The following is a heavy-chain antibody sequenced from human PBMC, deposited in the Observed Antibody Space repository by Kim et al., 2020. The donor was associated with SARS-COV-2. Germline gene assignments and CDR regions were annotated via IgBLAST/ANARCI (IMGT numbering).Heavy chain of an antibody. J-gene: IGHJ4*02. CDR2: ISSSSDST. V-gene: IGHV3-23*01. D-gene: IGHD1-26*01. CDR3: AKSKWGGDNVAFDY. Sequence: GGSLRLSCAASGFTFSSYAMSWVRQAPGKGLEWVSVISSSSDSTNYTDSGKGRFTISRDNSKNTLYLQMSSLRADDTAIYYCAKSKWGGDNVAFDYLGQG. CDR1: GFTFSSYA.